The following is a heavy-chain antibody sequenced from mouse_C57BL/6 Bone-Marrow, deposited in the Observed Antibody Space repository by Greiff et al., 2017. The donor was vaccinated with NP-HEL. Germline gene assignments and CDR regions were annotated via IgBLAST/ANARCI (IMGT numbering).Heavy chain of an antibody. CDR3: ARFHYYGSSYEDYAMDY. V-gene: IGHV3-8*01. Sequence: ESGPGLAKPSQTLSLTCSVTGYSITSDYWNWIRKFPGNKLEYMGYISYSGSTYYNPSLKSRISITRDTSKNQYYLQLNSVTTEDTATYYCARFHYYGSSYEDYAMDYWGQGTSVTVSS. CDR2: ISYSGST. J-gene: IGHJ4*01. CDR1: GYSITSDY. D-gene: IGHD1-1*01.